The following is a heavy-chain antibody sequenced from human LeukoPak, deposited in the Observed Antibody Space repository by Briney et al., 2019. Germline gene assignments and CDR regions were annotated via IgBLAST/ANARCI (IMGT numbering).Heavy chain of an antibody. CDR3: ARDLTGIAALSGFDL. CDR1: GGSISSGSYY. CDR2: IYTSGST. Sequence: SETLSLTCAVSGGSISSGSYYWSWIRQPAGKGLEWIGRIYTSGSTNYNPSLKSRVTISVDTSKNQFSLKLSSVTAADTAVYYCARDLTGIAALSGFDLWGRGILVTVSS. J-gene: IGHJ2*01. V-gene: IGHV4-61*02. D-gene: IGHD6-13*01.